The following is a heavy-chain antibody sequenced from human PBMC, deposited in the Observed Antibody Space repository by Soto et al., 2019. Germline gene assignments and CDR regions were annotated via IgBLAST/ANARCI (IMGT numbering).Heavy chain of an antibody. CDR3: ARAELGYCSGGSCYYFDC. CDR2: ISSSSSYI. Sequence: EVQLVESGGGLVKPGGSLRLSCAASGFTFSSYSMNWVRQAPGKGLEWVSSISSSSSYIYYADSVKGRFTISRDNAKNSLYLQMNSLRAEDTAVYYCARAELGYCSGGSCYYFDCWGQGTLVTVSS. CDR1: GFTFSSYS. V-gene: IGHV3-21*01. D-gene: IGHD2-15*01. J-gene: IGHJ4*02.